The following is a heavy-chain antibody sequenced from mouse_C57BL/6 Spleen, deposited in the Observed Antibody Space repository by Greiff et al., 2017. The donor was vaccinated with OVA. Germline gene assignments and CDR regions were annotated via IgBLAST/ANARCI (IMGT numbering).Heavy chain of an antibody. Sequence: EVMLVESGGGLVQPGGSLSLSCAASGFTFTDYYMSWVRQPPGKALEWLGFLRNKANGYTTEYSASVKGRFTISRDNSQSILYRQMNALRAEDSATYYWARSYSNYAMDYGGQGTSVTVSS. CDR2: LRNKANGYTT. D-gene: IGHD2-12*01. CDR1: GFTFTDYY. CDR3: ARSYSNYAMDY. V-gene: IGHV7-3*01. J-gene: IGHJ4*01.